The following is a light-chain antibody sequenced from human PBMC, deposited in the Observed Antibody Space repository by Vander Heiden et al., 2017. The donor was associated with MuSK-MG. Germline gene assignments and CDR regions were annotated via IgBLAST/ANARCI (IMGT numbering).Light chain of an antibody. J-gene: IGKJ4*01. V-gene: IGKV2-28*01. CDR3: RQALQTIT. CDR1: QSLLHSNGYNY. Sequence: DIVMPPSPLSLPVTPGEPASISCRSSQSLLHSNGYNYLDWYRQKPGQSPQLLIYWGFKRAYGVPDRSSGSGSGTDFTLKSSRREDEDLGVYYYRQALQTITFGGGTKVEIK. CDR2: WGF.